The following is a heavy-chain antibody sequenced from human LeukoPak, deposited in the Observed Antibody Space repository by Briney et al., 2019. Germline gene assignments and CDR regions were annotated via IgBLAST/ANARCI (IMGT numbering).Heavy chain of an antibody. V-gene: IGHV1-8*03. CDR1: GYTFTSYD. CDR2: MNPNSGNT. CDR3: AEGRYQLALVEP. Sequence: GASVKVSCKASGYTFTSYDINWVRQATGQGLEWMGWMNPNSGNTGYAQKFQGRVTITRNTSISTAYMGLSSLRSEDTAVYCCAEGRYQLALVEPWGQGTLVTVSS. D-gene: IGHD2-2*01. J-gene: IGHJ5*02.